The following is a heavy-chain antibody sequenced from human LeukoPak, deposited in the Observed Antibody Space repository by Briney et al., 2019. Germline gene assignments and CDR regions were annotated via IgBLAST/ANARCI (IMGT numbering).Heavy chain of an antibody. CDR2: IYYSGST. CDR1: GGSISSYY. J-gene: IGHJ4*02. CDR3: ASSALYGEFDY. D-gene: IGHD4-17*01. V-gene: IGHV4-59*08. Sequence: SETLSLTCTVSGGSISSYYWSWIRQPPGKGLEWIGYIYYSGSTNYNPSFKSRVTISVDTSKNQFSLKLSSVTAADTAVYYCASSALYGEFDYWGQGTLVTVSS.